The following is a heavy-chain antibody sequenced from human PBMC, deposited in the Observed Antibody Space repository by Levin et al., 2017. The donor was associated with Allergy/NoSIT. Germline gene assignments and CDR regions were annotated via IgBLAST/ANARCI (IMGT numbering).Heavy chain of an antibody. Sequence: GGSLRLSCKGSGYSFTSYWIGWVRQMPGKGLEWMGIIYPGDSDTRYSPSFQGQVTISADKSISTAYLQWSSLKASDTAMYYCASTALIEYSSSSVAFDIWGQGTMVTVSS. CDR2: IYPGDSDT. CDR3: ASTALIEYSSSSVAFDI. CDR1: GYSFTSYW. J-gene: IGHJ3*02. D-gene: IGHD6-6*01. V-gene: IGHV5-51*01.